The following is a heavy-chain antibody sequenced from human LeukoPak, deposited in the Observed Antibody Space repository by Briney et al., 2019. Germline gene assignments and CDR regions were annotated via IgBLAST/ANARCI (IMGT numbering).Heavy chain of an antibody. CDR1: GYTFTNSY. CDR3: ARAYMTATRHFDS. Sequence: ASVKVSCTASGYTFTNSYIHWVRQAPGQGLEWMGGIIPIFGTPHYAQKFQDRVTITADASTSTAYMELSSLRSEVTAVYYCARAYMTATRHFDSWGQGTLVTVSS. V-gene: IGHV1-69*13. J-gene: IGHJ4*02. D-gene: IGHD2-21*02. CDR2: IIPIFGTP.